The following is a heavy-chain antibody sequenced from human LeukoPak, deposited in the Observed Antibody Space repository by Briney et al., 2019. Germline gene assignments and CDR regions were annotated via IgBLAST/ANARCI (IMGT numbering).Heavy chain of an antibody. Sequence: SETLCLTCNVSGASMSSNYWSWIRQPPGKGLEWIGYIYHSGNTNYSPSLESRVTMSVDESKNQFSLRVHFVSAADTAVYYCASTRRAAVPGRFDSWGQGTLVTVSS. CDR3: ASTRRAAVPGRFDS. D-gene: IGHD6-19*01. V-gene: IGHV4-4*09. CDR2: IYHSGNT. CDR1: GASMSSNY. J-gene: IGHJ4*02.